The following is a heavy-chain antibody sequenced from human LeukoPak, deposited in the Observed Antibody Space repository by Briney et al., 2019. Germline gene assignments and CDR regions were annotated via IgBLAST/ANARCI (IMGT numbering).Heavy chain of an antibody. CDR3: ARSFSYYYDSSGYYYFDY. CDR2: IYHSGST. CDR1: GGSISSSNW. J-gene: IGHJ4*02. D-gene: IGHD3-22*01. Sequence: PSETLSLTCAVSGGSISSSNWWSWVRQPPGKGLEWIGEIYHSGSTNYNPSLKSRVTISVDKSKNQFSLKLSSVTAADTAVYYCARSFSYYYDSSGYYYFDYWGQGTLDTVSS. V-gene: IGHV4-4*02.